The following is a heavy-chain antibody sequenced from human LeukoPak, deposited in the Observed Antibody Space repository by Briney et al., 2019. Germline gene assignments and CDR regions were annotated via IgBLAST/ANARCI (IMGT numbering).Heavy chain of an antibody. D-gene: IGHD3-10*01. CDR1: GGSFSGYY. CDR3: ARDATYYGSGSYYDY. CDR2: INHSGST. Sequence: SETLSLTCAVYGGSFSGYYWSWIRQPPGKGLEWIGEINHSGSTNYNPSLKSRVTISVDTSKNQFSLKLSSVTAADTAVYYCARDATYYGSGSYYDYWGQGTLVTVSS. V-gene: IGHV4-34*01. J-gene: IGHJ4*02.